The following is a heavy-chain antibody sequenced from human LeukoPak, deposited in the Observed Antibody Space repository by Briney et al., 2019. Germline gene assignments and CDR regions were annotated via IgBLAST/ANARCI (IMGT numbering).Heavy chain of an antibody. D-gene: IGHD3-22*01. V-gene: IGHV1-24*01. CDR1: GYTLTELS. CDR2: FDPEDGET. J-gene: IGHJ4*02. Sequence: ASVKVSCKVSGYTLTELSMHWVRQAPGKGLEWMGGFDPEDGETIYAQKFQGRVTVTEDTSTDTAYMELSSLRSEDTAVYYCATTSSYSSGYYDYWGQGTLVTVSS. CDR3: ATTSSYSSGYYDY.